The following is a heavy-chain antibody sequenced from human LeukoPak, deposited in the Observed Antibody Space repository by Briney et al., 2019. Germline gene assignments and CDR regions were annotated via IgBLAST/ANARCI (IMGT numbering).Heavy chain of an antibody. CDR1: SGSIIGYY. V-gene: IGHV4-59*01. Sequence: SETLSLTCTVSSGSIIGYYWAWIRQPPGKGLEWIGYIQYSRTTEYNPSLASRATISVDTAKDQFSLNLRSVTAADTAVYYCARDRAAGTLDFWGQGTLVTVSS. CDR2: IQYSRTT. J-gene: IGHJ4*02. CDR3: ARDRAAGTLDF. D-gene: IGHD6-13*01.